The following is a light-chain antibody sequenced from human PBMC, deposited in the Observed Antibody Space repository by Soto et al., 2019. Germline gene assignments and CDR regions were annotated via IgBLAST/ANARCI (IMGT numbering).Light chain of an antibody. Sequence: QSALTQPASVSGSPGQSITISCTGTSSDVGAYNYVSWYQQHPGKAPKLLIYEVSNRPSGVSNRFSGSKSGNTASLTISGLQAVDEADYYFTSYTTSSTVAFGGGTKLTVL. V-gene: IGLV2-14*01. CDR1: SSDVGAYNY. J-gene: IGLJ2*01. CDR3: TSYTTSSTVA. CDR2: EVS.